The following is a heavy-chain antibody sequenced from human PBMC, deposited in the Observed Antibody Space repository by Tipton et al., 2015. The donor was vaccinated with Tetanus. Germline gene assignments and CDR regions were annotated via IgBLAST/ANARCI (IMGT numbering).Heavy chain of an antibody. CDR2: IYTSGST. V-gene: IGHV4-4*07. J-gene: IGHJ6*02. D-gene: IGHD3-3*01. CDR1: GGSISSYY. Sequence: GLVKPSETLSLTCTVSGGSISSYYWSWIRQPAGKGLEWIGRIYTSGSTNYNPSLKSRVTMSVDTSKNQFSLKLSSVTAADTAVYYCAGDSPYYDFWSGRIIADYYYYYGMDVWGQGTTVTVSS. CDR3: AGDSPYYDFWSGRIIADYYYYYGMDV.